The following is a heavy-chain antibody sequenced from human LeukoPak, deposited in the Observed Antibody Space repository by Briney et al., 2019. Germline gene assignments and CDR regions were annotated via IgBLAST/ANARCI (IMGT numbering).Heavy chain of an antibody. CDR3: ARNGELLDY. V-gene: IGHV1-3*01. CDR2: IIAGNGNT. J-gene: IGHJ4*02. CDR1: GYTFTSYA. D-gene: IGHD1-26*01. Sequence: ASVKVSCKASGYTFTSYAMHWVRQAPGQRLEWMGWIIAGNGNTKYSQKFQGRVTITRDTSASTAYMELSSLRSEDTAVYYCARNGELLDYWGQGTLVTVSS.